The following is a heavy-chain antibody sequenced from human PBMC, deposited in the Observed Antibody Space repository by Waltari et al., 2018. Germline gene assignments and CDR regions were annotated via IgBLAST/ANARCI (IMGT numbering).Heavy chain of an antibody. D-gene: IGHD6-19*01. CDR2: IYYIGGT. V-gene: IGHV4-39*01. CDR3: ASSYSSGWYSTFDY. Sequence: QLQLQESGPGLVKPSETLSLTCTVSGGSISSSSYYWGWIRQPPGKGLEWIGSIYYIGGTYYNPSLNSRVTISVDTSKNQFSLKLSSVTAADTAVYYCASSYSSGWYSTFDYWGQGTLVTVSS. J-gene: IGHJ4*02. CDR1: GGSISSSSYY.